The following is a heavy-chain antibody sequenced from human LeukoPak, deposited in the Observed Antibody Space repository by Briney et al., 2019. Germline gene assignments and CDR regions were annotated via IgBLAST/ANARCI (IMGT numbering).Heavy chain of an antibody. Sequence: GGSLRLSCAASRFTFSSYSMNWVRQAPGKGLEWVSFISGSSRSIYYADSVKGRFTISGDNSKNTLYLQMNSLRAEDTAVYYCASHDSGSYWGGGYWGQGTLVTVSS. CDR1: RFTFSSYS. CDR2: ISGSSRSI. V-gene: IGHV3-21*01. CDR3: ASHDSGSYWGGGY. J-gene: IGHJ4*02. D-gene: IGHD1-26*01.